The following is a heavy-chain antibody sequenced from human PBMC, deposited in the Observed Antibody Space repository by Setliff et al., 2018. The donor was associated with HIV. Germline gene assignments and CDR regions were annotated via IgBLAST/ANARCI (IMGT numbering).Heavy chain of an antibody. Sequence: SETLSLTCTVSGGSISTYFWSWVRQTPGKGLEWIGYIYYTGSTSYNPSFRSRVTISVDTTKNQLSLRLSSVTAADTAVYYCARQIWNESPGYGFDPWGQGTLVTVSS. CDR2: IYYTGST. CDR3: ARQIWNESPGYGFDP. CDR1: GGSISTYF. J-gene: IGHJ5*02. D-gene: IGHD3-22*01. V-gene: IGHV4-59*08.